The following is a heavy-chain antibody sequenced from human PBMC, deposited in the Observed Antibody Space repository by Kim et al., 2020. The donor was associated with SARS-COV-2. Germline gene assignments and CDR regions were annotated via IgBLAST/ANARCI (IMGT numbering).Heavy chain of an antibody. Sequence: SETLSLTCTVSGGSISSGGYYWSWIRQHPGKGLEWIGYIYYSGSTYYNPSLKSRVXISXDTSKNQXXLKRSSVTAADTAVYYCAXXVWXXESHVGFDPWGQXXXVTVSS. V-gene: IGHV4-31*03. J-gene: IGHJ5*02. CDR1: GGSISSGGYY. CDR3: AXXVWXXESHVGFDP. CDR2: IYYSGST. D-gene: IGHD3-10*01.